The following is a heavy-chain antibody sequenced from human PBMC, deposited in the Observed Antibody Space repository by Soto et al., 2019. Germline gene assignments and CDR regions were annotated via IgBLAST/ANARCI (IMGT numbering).Heavy chain of an antibody. CDR2: INEDGSEK. J-gene: IGHJ4*02. CDR3: ARDKGYLDY. CDR1: RFTLSSYW. V-gene: IGHV3-7*01. D-gene: IGHD2-2*01. Sequence: EVQLVESGGGLVQPGGSLRLSCAASRFTLSSYWMSWVRQAPGKGLAWVANINEDGSEKFYVDSVKGRFTISRDNAKNSLYLQMNSLRAEDTAVYYCARDKGYLDYWGQGTLVTVSS.